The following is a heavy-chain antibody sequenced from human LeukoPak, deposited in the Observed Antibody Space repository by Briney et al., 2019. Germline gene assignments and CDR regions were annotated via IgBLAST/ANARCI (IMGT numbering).Heavy chain of an antibody. V-gene: IGHV4-30-2*03. J-gene: IGHJ4*02. CDR2: IYHSGST. CDR3: VRRGQRLNPGLYYFDH. D-gene: IGHD6-25*01. CDR1: GGSISSGGYS. Sequence: PSETLSLTCAVSGGSISSGGYSWSWIRQPPGKGLEWIGYIYHSGSTYYNPSLKSRVTISVDTSENQFSLRLTSVTATDTAVYYCVRRGQRLNPGLYYFDHWGQGTLVTVSS.